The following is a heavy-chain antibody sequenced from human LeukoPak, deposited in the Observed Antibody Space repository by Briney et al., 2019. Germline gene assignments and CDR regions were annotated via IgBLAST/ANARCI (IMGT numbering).Heavy chain of an antibody. V-gene: IGHV3-7*01. D-gene: IGHD4-17*01. CDR3: ARVNPDYGDNHFDY. CDR2: IKQDGNAK. J-gene: IGHJ4*02. CDR1: GFTFSSYW. Sequence: GGSLRLSCAASGFTFSSYWMTWVRQAPGKGLEWVANIKQDGNAKFYVGSVKGRFTISRDNAKNSLYLQMNSLRAEDTAMYYCARVNPDYGDNHFDYWSQGSLVTVYS.